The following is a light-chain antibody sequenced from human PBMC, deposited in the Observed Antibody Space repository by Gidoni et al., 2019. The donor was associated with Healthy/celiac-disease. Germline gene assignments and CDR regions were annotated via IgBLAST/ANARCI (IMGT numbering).Light chain of an antibody. J-gene: IGKJ3*01. CDR3: QQRSNWLFT. Sequence: EIVLTQSPATLSLSPGERATLSFRASQSVSSYLAWYQQKPGQAPRLLIYDASNRATGIPARFSGSGSGTDFTLTISSLEPEDFAVYYCQQRSNWLFTFGSGTKVDIK. CDR1: QSVSSY. CDR2: DAS. V-gene: IGKV3-11*01.